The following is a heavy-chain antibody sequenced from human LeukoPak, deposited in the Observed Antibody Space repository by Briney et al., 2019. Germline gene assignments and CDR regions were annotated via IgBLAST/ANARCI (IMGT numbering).Heavy chain of an antibody. D-gene: IGHD1-26*01. V-gene: IGHV3-15*01. J-gene: IGHJ4*02. CDR1: GFTLSNAW. CDR3: STELRWELPPLDY. CDR2: IKSKTDGGTT. Sequence: GGSLRLSCAATGFTLSNAWMVWVPQAPGKGLEWVGRIKSKTDGGTTDYGTPVKGRFRISRDDSKNTLYRQMNSLKIDDTAVYYCSTELRWELPPLDYWGQGTLVTVSS.